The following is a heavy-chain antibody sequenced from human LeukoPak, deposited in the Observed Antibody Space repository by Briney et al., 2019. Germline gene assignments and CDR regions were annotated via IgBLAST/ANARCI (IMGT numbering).Heavy chain of an antibody. V-gene: IGHV4-4*07. CDR2: IYTSGST. CDR3: ARDPNYAL. CDR1: GCSISSSY. Sequence: SETLSLTCTVSGCSISSSYWSWIRQPAGKGLEWIGRIYTSGSTNYNYNPSLKSRVTMSVDTSKNQFSLTLTSVTAADTAVYCCARDPNYALWGQGTLVTVSS. J-gene: IGHJ4*02. D-gene: IGHD5-24*01.